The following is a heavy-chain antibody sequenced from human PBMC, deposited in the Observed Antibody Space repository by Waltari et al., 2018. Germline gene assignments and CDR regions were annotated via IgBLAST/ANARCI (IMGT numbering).Heavy chain of an antibody. J-gene: IGHJ4*02. CDR3: ARDGGYTSDWSAY. CDR2: ISPRGTT. Sequence: QVQMQESGPELVKPSQTMSLTCTVSGGAISSGTYYWSWLRQPAGKGLEWIGRISPRGTTNYNPSLKSRVTISVDTSKNQFSLRLSSVTAADTAVYYCARDGGYTSDWSAYWGQGILVTVSS. D-gene: IGHD6-19*01. CDR1: GGAISSGTYY. V-gene: IGHV4-61*02.